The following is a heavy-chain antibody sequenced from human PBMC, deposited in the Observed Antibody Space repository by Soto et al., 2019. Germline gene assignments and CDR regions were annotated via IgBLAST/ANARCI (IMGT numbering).Heavy chain of an antibody. CDR2: IIPILGIA. J-gene: IGHJ4*02. CDR3: ARDLGGWPDY. CDR1: GGTFSSYT. V-gene: IGHV1-69*10. Sequence: SVKVSCKASGGTFSSYTITWVRQAPGQGLEWMGGIIPILGIANYAQKFQGRVTITRDTSASTAYMELSSLRSEDTAVYYCARDLGGWPDYWGQGTLVTVSS. D-gene: IGHD2-15*01.